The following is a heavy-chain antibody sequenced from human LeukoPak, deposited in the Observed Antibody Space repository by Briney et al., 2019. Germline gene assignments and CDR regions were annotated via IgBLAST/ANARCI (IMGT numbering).Heavy chain of an antibody. CDR1: GFTFSSHS. CDR2: ISSSSSYI. CDR3: ARPDEQQLVRDAFDI. J-gene: IGHJ3*02. D-gene: IGHD6-13*01. Sequence: WGSLRLSCAASGFTFSSHSMNWVRQAPGKGLEWVSSISSSSSYIYYADSVKGRFTISRDNAKNSLYLQMNSLRAEDTAVYYCARPDEQQLVRDAFDIWGQGTMVTVSS. V-gene: IGHV3-21*01.